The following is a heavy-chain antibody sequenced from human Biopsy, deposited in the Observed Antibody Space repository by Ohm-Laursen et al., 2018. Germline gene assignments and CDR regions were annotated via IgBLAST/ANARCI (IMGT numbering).Heavy chain of an antibody. V-gene: IGHV3-9*01. CDR2: ISWSSRNI. CDR3: GKEGGGGDYAVWGAFDI. Sequence: SLRLSCTASGFTFDDYAMHWVRQAPGKGLEWVSGISWSSRNIGYADSVKGRFTISRDNAKNSLYLQMNSLRAEDTALYYCGKEGGGGDYAVWGAFDIWGQGTMVTVSS. D-gene: IGHD2-21*01. J-gene: IGHJ3*02. CDR1: GFTFDDYA.